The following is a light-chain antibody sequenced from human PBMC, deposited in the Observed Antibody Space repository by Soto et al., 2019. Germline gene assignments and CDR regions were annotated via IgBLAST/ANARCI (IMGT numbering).Light chain of an antibody. CDR2: DTT. Sequence: QAVVTQEPSLTVSPGGTVTLTCGSSDGPVTSNHYPYWYQQRPGQVPRTLIYDTTNRQSWAPARFSGSLVGVKAALTLSGAQPEDEADYYCFLAYSGGRVFGGGTKLTVL. V-gene: IGLV7-46*01. J-gene: IGLJ2*01. CDR3: FLAYSGGRV. CDR1: DGPVTSNHY.